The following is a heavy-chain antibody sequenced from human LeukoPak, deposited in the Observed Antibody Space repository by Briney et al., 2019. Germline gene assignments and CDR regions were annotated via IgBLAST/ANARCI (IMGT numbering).Heavy chain of an antibody. CDR2: IIPMFGTA. J-gene: IGHJ4*02. V-gene: IGHV1-69*05. CDR3: ARVFSGPNYYFDY. CDR1: GGTFSSYA. Sequence: SVKVSCKASGGTFSSYAISWVRQAPGRGLEWMGGIIPMFGTANYAQKFQGRVTITTDESTSTAYMELSSLRSEDTAVYYCARVFSGPNYYFDYWGQGTLVTVSS. D-gene: IGHD1-26*01.